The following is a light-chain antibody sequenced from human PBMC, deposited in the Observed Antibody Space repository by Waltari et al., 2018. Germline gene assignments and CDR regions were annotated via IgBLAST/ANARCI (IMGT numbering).Light chain of an antibody. Sequence: SCRASESVRRALMWYQQKPGQAPRLLIYDTSTRATGVPDRFSGSGSGTDFSLTISRLEPEDFAVYYCQHNVRLPVTFGQGTKVEIK. CDR2: DTS. CDR3: QHNVRLPVT. J-gene: IGKJ1*01. CDR1: ESVRRA. V-gene: IGKV3-20*01.